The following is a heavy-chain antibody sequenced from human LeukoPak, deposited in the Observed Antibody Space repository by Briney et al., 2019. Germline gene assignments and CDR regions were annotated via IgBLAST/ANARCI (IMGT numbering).Heavy chain of an antibody. CDR2: IYYSGST. Sequence: SETLSLTCTVSGGSISSYYWSWIRQPPGKGLEWIGYIYYSGSTNYNPSLKSRVTISVDTSKNQFSLKLSSVTAAGTAVYYCARDASGYDLGGFDYWGQGTLVTVSS. J-gene: IGHJ4*02. V-gene: IGHV4-59*01. CDR1: GGSISSYY. CDR3: ARDASGYDLGGFDY. D-gene: IGHD5-12*01.